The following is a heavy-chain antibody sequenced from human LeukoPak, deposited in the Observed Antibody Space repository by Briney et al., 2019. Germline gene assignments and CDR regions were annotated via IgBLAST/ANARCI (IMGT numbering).Heavy chain of an antibody. V-gene: IGHV1-2*02. CDR1: GYTFTCYY. J-gene: IGHJ4*02. CDR3: ASSGYSGYDYIDY. Sequence: ASVTVSCKASGYTFTCYYMHWVRQAPGQGLEWMGWINPNSGGTNYAQKFQGRVTMTMDTSISTAYMELSRLRSDDTAVYYCASSGYSGYDYIDYWGPGTLVTVSS. CDR2: INPNSGGT. D-gene: IGHD5-12*01.